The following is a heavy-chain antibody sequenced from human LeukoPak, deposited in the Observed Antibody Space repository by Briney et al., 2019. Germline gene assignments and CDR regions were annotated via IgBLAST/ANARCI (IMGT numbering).Heavy chain of an antibody. CDR3: ARGRGNSRVDFDY. D-gene: IGHD4-23*01. CDR2: IYYSGST. Sequence: SETLSLTCTVSGGSISSYYWSWIRQPPGKGLEWIGYIYYSGSTNYNPSLKSRVTISVDTSKNQFSLKLSSVTAADTAVYYCARGRGNSRVDFDYWGQGTLVTVSS. CDR1: GGSISSYY. J-gene: IGHJ4*02. V-gene: IGHV4-59*08.